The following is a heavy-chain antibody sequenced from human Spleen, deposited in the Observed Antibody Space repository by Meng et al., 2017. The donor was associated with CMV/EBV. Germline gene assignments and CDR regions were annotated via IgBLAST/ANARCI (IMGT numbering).Heavy chain of an antibody. Sequence: GESLKISCKGSGYTFTGYWIGWVRQTPGKGLEWMGIIYPTHFETRYSPSFQGRVIISVDKSINTAYLQLSSLKASDTAIYYCARNGVGSYHYFDPWGQGTLVTVSS. V-gene: IGHV5-51*01. D-gene: IGHD1-14*01. CDR2: IYPTHFET. CDR1: GYTFTGYW. CDR3: ARNGVGSYHYFDP. J-gene: IGHJ5*02.